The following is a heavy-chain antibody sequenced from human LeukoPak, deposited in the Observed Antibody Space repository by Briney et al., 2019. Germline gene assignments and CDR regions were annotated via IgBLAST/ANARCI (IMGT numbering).Heavy chain of an antibody. CDR1: GGSISSTSDY. V-gene: IGHV4-39*07. CDR3: ARVPARPETAVGYYFDY. J-gene: IGHJ4*02. D-gene: IGHD5-18*01. Sequence: SETLSLTCTVSGGSISSTSDYWGWIRQPPGKGLEWVGNIYYSGSTYYNPSLKSRVTISVDTSKNQFSLKLNSVTAADTAVYYCARVPARPETAVGYYFDYWGQGTLVTVSS. CDR2: IYYSGST.